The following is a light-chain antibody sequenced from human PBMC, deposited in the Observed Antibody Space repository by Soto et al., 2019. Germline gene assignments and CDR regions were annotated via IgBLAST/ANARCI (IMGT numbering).Light chain of an antibody. J-gene: IGKJ4*01. CDR2: KAS. Sequence: DIQMTQSPSTLSASVGDRVTITCRASQSISSWLAWYQQKPGKAPNLLIYKASSLESGVPSRFSGSGSGTEFNLTISSLQPDDFATDYCQQYNSYPLTFGGGPKGEIK. CDR3: QQYNSYPLT. V-gene: IGKV1-5*03. CDR1: QSISSW.